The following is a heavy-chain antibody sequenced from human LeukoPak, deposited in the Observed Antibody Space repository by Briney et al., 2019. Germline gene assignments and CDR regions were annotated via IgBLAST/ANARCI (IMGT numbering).Heavy chain of an antibody. V-gene: IGHV1-69*13. D-gene: IGHD3-22*01. J-gene: IGHJ5*01. CDR3: ARDIRYDSSGYYYYXXDS. CDR1: GGTFSSYA. Sequence: SVKVSCKASGGTFSSYAISWVRQAPGQGLEWMGGIIPIFGTANYAQKFQGRVTITADESTSTAYMELSSLRSDDTAVYYCARDIRYDSSGYYYYXXDSXXXGXXVTVS. CDR2: IIPIFGTA.